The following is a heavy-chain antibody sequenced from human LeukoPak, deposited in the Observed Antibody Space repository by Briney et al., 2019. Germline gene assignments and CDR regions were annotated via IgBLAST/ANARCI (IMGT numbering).Heavy chain of an antibody. CDR2: IYHSGST. CDR3: AGTTVLRFLEWLPSRLNRFDP. J-gene: IGHJ5*02. V-gene: IGHV4-38-2*01. Sequence: ASETLSLTCAVSGYSISSGYYWGWIRQPPGKGLEWIGRIYHSGSTYYNPSLKSRVTISVDTSKNQFSLKLSSVTAADTAVYYCAGTTVLRFLEWLPSRLNRFDPWGQGTLVTVSS. CDR1: GYSISSGYY. D-gene: IGHD3-3*01.